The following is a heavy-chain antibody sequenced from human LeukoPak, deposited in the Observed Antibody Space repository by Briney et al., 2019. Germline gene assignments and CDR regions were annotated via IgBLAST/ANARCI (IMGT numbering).Heavy chain of an antibody. Sequence: GRSLRLSCAASGFTFSSYSMHWVRQAPGKGLEWVSAISGSGGSTYYADSVKGRFTISRDNSKNTLYLQMNSLRAEDTAVYYCAKDLSSGYYYSWFDPWGQGTLVTVSS. CDR1: GFTFSSYS. V-gene: IGHV3-23*01. CDR2: ISGSGGST. CDR3: AKDLSSGYYYSWFDP. D-gene: IGHD3-22*01. J-gene: IGHJ5*02.